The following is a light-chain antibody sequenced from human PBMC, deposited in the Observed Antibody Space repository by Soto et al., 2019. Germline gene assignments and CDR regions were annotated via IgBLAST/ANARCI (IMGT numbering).Light chain of an antibody. CDR1: QSLTNNF. Sequence: EIVLTQSPATLSLSPGERVTLSCGASQSLTNNFLAWYQQRPGLAPKLLIFDVSTRATGIPDRFSGSGSATDFTLTISRLEPEDFAVYYCQRFDNAPTFGGGTKVEFK. CDR3: QRFDNAPT. J-gene: IGKJ4*01. V-gene: IGKV3D-20*01. CDR2: DVS.